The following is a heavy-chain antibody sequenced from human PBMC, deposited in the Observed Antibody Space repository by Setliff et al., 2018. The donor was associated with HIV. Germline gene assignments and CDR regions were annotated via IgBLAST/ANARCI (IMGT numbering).Heavy chain of an antibody. CDR2: ISTYNGNT. Sequence: GASVKVSCKASGYTFTGYHMHWVRQVPGQGLEWVGWISTYNGNTNYSPKFQGRVTITTDESTTTAYMDLSSLRSEDTAVYYCARDRLGHIDRPYFDYWGQGTLVTVSS. CDR3: ARDRLGHIDRPYFDY. V-gene: IGHV1-18*04. J-gene: IGHJ4*02. D-gene: IGHD2-21*01. CDR1: GYTFTGYH.